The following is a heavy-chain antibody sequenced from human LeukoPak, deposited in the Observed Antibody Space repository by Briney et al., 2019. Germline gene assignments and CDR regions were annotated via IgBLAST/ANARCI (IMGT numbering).Heavy chain of an antibody. V-gene: IGHV3-20*01. J-gene: IGHJ4*02. D-gene: IGHD4-11*01. CDR3: ARDRGDYSNYRGFDY. CDR1: GFTFDDYG. Sequence: GGSLRLSCAASGFTFDDYGMSWVRQAPGKGPEWVPGINWNGGSTGYADSVKGRFTISRDNAKNSLYLQMNSLRAEDTALYHCARDRGDYSNYRGFDYWGQGTLVTVSS. CDR2: INWNGGST.